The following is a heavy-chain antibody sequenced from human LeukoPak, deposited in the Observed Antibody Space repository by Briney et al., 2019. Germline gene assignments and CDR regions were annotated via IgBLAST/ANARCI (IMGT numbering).Heavy chain of an antibody. V-gene: IGHV3-23*01. CDR2: ISASGGSI. CDR3: AREVADNGYCSGGNCPLDY. J-gene: IGHJ4*02. Sequence: QPGGSLRLSCAASGFTFSNYAMTWVRQALGRGLEWVSLISASGGSIYYADSVKGRFTISRDSSKNTLYLQMNSLRAGDTAVYYCAREVADNGYCSGGNCPLDYWGQGTLVTVSS. D-gene: IGHD2-15*01. CDR1: GFTFSNYA.